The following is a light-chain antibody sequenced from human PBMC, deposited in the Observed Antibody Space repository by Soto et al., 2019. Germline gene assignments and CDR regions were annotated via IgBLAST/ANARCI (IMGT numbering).Light chain of an antibody. CDR3: QQYYSYPLYT. Sequence: DIQMTQSPSTLSASVGDRVTITCRASQSISSWLAWYQQKPGKAPKLLIYKASSLESGVPSRFSGSGSGTDFTLTISCLQSEDFAAYYCQQYYSYPLYTFGQGTKVDI. J-gene: IGKJ2*01. V-gene: IGKV1-5*03. CDR1: QSISSW. CDR2: KAS.